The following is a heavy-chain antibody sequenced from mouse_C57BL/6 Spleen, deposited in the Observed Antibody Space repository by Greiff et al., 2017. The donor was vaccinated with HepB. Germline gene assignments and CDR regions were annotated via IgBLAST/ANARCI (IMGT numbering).Heavy chain of an antibody. CDR3: AKYYYGRDAMDY. J-gene: IGHJ4*01. Sequence: VQLQQPGAELVKPGASVKLSCKASGYTFTSYWMQWVKQRPGQGLEWIGEIDPSDSYTNYNQKFKGKATLTVDTSSSTAYMQLISLTSVDSAVYYCAKYYYGRDAMDYWGQGTSVTVSS. CDR1: GYTFTSYW. CDR2: IDPSDSYT. V-gene: IGHV1-50*01. D-gene: IGHD1-1*01.